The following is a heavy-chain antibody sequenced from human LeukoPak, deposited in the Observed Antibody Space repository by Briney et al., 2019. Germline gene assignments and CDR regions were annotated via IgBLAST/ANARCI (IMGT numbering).Heavy chain of an antibody. Sequence: QAGRSLRLSCAASGFTFSSYGMHWVRQAPGKGLEWVAVIWYDGSNKYYADSVKGRFTISRDNSKNTLYLQMNSLRAEDTAVYYWARDGTIVDPGAFDIWGQGTMVTVSS. CDR3: ARDGTIVDPGAFDI. J-gene: IGHJ3*02. CDR2: IWYDGSNK. D-gene: IGHD2-21*01. CDR1: GFTFSSYG. V-gene: IGHV3-33*08.